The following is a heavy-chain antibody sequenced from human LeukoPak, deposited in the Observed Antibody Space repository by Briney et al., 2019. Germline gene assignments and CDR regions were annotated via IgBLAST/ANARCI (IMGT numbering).Heavy chain of an antibody. Sequence: GESLKIPRQTSGYDFSTKWIGWVRPMPGKGLEWMGIIYPLDSITRYSPSFQGHVSISADTSISTAYLQWTSLKPSDTAIYYCARLAPDYADYWFDPWGQGTLVTVSS. J-gene: IGHJ5*02. CDR3: ARLAPDYADYWFDP. CDR1: GYDFSTKW. V-gene: IGHV5-51*01. CDR2: IYPLDSIT. D-gene: IGHD4-17*01.